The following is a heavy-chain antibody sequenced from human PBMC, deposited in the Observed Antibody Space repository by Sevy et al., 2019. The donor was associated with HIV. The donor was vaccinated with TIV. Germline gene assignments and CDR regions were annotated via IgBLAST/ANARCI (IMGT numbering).Heavy chain of an antibody. CDR3: AREGCTKPHDY. Sequence: GGSLRLSCAASGFDFSIYSMSWVRQAPGKGLEWVSTLSFGCGKINYPDSVKGRFTISRDNSKSSVYLQMNNMRVEDTADYYCAREGCTKPHDYWGQGTLVTVSS. CDR2: LSFGCGKI. D-gene: IGHD2-8*01. CDR1: GFDFSIYS. J-gene: IGHJ4*02. V-gene: IGHV3-23*01.